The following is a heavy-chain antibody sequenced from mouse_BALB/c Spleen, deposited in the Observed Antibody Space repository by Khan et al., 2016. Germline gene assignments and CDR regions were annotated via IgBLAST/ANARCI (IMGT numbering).Heavy chain of an antibody. D-gene: IGHD2-4*01. J-gene: IGHJ3*01. Sequence: QVQLQQSGAELVKPGASVKLSCKASGYTFTSYYMYWVKQRPGQGLEWIGEINPSNGDTNFNERFKSKATLTVDKSSSTTYMQFSSLTSEDSAVYDCTRAGYDYPFAYGGQGTLVTVSA. CDR2: INPSNGDT. CDR1: GYTFTSYY. V-gene: IGHV1S81*02. CDR3: TRAGYDYPFAY.